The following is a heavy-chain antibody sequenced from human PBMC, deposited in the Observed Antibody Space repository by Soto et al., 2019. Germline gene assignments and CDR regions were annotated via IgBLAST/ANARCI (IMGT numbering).Heavy chain of an antibody. CDR2: FDTEDGET. V-gene: IGHV1-24*01. CDR3: ATAQRTVTPSSVSELYYFDY. Sequence: ASVKVSCKVSGYTLTELSMHWVRQAPGKGLERMGSFDTEDGETIYAQKFQGRVTMTEDTSTDTAYMELSSLRSEDTAVYYCATAQRTVTPSSVSELYYFDYWGQGTLVTVSS. CDR1: GYTLTELS. J-gene: IGHJ4*02. D-gene: IGHD4-17*01.